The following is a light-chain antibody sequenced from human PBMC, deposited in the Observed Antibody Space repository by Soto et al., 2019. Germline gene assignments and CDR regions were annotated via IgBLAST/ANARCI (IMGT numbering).Light chain of an antibody. CDR1: QSVSNNY. CDR2: GAS. V-gene: IGKV3-20*01. Sequence: DIVLTQSPDTLSLSPGERATLSCRASQSVSNNYLAWYQHKPGQAPRLFIYGASSRASGIPDRFSGSGSGTDFTFTISRLEPEDFEVYYCQQYAGSFSFGQGTKVEIK. J-gene: IGKJ2*03. CDR3: QQYAGSFS.